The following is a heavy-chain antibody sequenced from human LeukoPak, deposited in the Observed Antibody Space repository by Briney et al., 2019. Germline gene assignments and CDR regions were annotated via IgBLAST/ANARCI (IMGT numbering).Heavy chain of an antibody. CDR3: AKDGPDVLRYLEWLLSFEY. CDR1: RFTFSGYG. J-gene: IGHJ4*02. V-gene: IGHV3-33*06. CDR2: IWSDGNTK. D-gene: IGHD3-3*01. Sequence: GGSLRLSCAASRFTFSGYGMHWVRQAPGKGLEWVAVIWSDGNTKFYVGSVKGRFIISRDNSKNMLYLQANGLRAEDTAVYYCAKDGPDVLRYLEWLLSFEYWGQGTLVTVSS.